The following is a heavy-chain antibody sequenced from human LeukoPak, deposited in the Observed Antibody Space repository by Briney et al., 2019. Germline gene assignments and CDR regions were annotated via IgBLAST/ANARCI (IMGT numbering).Heavy chain of an antibody. CDR2: IYHSGST. J-gene: IGHJ3*02. CDR1: GYSISSGYY. Sequence: SETLSLTCTVSGYSISSGYYWGWIRQPPGKGLEWIGSIYHSGSTYYNPSLKSRVTISVDTSKNQFSLKLSSVTAADTAVYYCASLSQWLAPHRPAFDIWGQGTMVTVSS. V-gene: IGHV4-38-2*02. CDR3: ASLSQWLAPHRPAFDI. D-gene: IGHD6-19*01.